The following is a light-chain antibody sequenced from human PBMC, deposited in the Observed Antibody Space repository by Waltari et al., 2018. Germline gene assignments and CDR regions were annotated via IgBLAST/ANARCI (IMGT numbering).Light chain of an antibody. J-gene: IGKJ1*01. V-gene: IGKV1-39*01. CDR1: QSISSY. Sequence: DIQMTQSPSSLSASVGDRVTITCRASQSISSYLNWYQQKPGKAPKLLIYAASSLQSGVPSSFSGIGSGIDFTLTISSLQPEYFATYYFQQIYSTPRSFVQLTKVEIK. CDR2: AAS. CDR3: QQIYSTPRS.